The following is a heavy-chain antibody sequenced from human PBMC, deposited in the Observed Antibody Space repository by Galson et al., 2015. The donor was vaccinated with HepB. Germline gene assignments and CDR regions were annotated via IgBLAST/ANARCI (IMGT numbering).Heavy chain of an antibody. V-gene: IGHV4-39*01. CDR1: GGSISSSSYF. D-gene: IGHD3-9*01. CDR2: IYYSGST. J-gene: IGHJ6*02. Sequence: SETLSLTCTVSGGSISSSSYFWGWIRQPPGKGLEWIGNIYYSGSTYYNPSLKSRVTMSVDTSKNYFSLKLSSVTAADTAVYFCARLGDYDILTGYYSPLEYYGMDVWGQGTTVTVSS. CDR3: ARLGDYDILTGYYSPLEYYGMDV.